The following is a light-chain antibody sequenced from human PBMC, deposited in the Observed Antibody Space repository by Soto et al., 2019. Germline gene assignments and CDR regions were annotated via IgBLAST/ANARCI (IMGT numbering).Light chain of an antibody. CDR3: CSYAGTYAFYV. V-gene: IGLV2-11*01. CDR1: SSDVGGYYY. Sequence: QSALTQPRSVSGCPGQSVTISCTGTSSDVGGYYYVSWYQQHPGKAPKLMIYDVNKRPSGVPDRFSASKSGITASLTISGLQAEDEADYYCCSYAGTYAFYVFGTGTKVTVL. J-gene: IGLJ1*01. CDR2: DVN.